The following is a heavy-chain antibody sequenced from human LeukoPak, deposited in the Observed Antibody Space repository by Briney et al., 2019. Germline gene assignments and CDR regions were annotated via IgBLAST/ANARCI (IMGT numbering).Heavy chain of an antibody. CDR3: ARAGYCSSTSCHGRWFDP. V-gene: IGHV1-3*01. D-gene: IGHD2-2*01. J-gene: IGHJ5*02. CDR1: GYTFTSYA. Sequence: ASVKVSCKASGYTFTSYAMHWVRRAPGQRLEWMGWINAGNGNTKYSQKFQGRVTITRDTSASTAYMELSSLRSEDTAVYYCARAGYCSSTSCHGRWFDPWGQGTLVTVSS. CDR2: INAGNGNT.